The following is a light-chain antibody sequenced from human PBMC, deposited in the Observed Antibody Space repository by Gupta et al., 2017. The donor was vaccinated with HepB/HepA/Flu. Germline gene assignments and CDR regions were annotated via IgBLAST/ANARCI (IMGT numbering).Light chain of an antibody. V-gene: IGLV1-44*01. J-gene: IGLJ1*01. CDR3: AAWDDSLNGPGYV. Sequence: QSVLTQPPSASGTHGQRVTISCSGSSSNIGSNTVNWYQQLPGTAPKLLIYSNNQRPSGVPDRFSGSKSGTSASLAISGLQSEDEADYYCAAWDDSLNGPGYVFGTGTKVTVL. CDR1: SSNIGSNT. CDR2: SNN.